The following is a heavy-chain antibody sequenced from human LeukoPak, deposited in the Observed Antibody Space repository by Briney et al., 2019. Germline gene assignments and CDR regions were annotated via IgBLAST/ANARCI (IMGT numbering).Heavy chain of an antibody. V-gene: IGHV4-59*08. CDR2: IYESETT. CDR1: GVPISSYY. Sequence: HPSETLSLTCTVSGVPISSYYWTWIRQTPGRRLEWIGYIYESETTKYNPSLESRVTISVDRSKNQFSLNLRSVTAADTAVYYCARQGYSGFIYDAWGQGTLVTVSS. D-gene: IGHD5-12*01. CDR3: ARQGYSGFIYDA. J-gene: IGHJ4*02.